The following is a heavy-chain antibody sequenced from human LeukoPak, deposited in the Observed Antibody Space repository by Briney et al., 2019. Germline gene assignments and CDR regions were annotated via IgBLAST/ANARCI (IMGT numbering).Heavy chain of an antibody. Sequence: RASVKVSCKASGYTFTGYYMHWVRQAPGQGLEWMGRINPNSGGTNYAQKFQGRVTMTRDTSISTAYMELSRLRSDDTAVYYCARDLSYYDFWSGYLRDYWGQGTLVTVSS. D-gene: IGHD3-3*01. CDR2: INPNSGGT. CDR1: GYTFTGYY. CDR3: ARDLSYYDFWSGYLRDY. V-gene: IGHV1-2*06. J-gene: IGHJ4*02.